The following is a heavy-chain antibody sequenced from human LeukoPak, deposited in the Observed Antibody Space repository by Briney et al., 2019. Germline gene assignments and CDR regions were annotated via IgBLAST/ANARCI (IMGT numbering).Heavy chain of an antibody. Sequence: SETLSLTCTVSGGSISSSSYYWGWIRQPPGKGLEWIGYIYYSGSTYYNPSLRSRVTISVDTSKNQFSLKLSSVTAADTAVYYCARGRSSDSSGIQHWGQGTLVTVS. D-gene: IGHD6-19*01. CDR1: GGSISSSSYY. J-gene: IGHJ1*01. V-gene: IGHV4-30-4*08. CDR2: IYYSGST. CDR3: ARGRSSDSSGIQH.